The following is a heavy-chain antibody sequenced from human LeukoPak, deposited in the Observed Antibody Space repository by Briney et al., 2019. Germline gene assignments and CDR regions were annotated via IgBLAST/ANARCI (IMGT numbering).Heavy chain of an antibody. J-gene: IGHJ4*02. Sequence: ASVKVSCKASGYTFTDYYMHWVRQAAGRGLEWMGRINPDSGGTNYAQNFQGRVTMTRDTSISTAYMELNRLTSDDPAMYYCAGINYYDSNGHSDYWGQGTRVTVSS. D-gene: IGHD3-22*01. CDR1: GYTFTDYY. CDR2: INPDSGGT. CDR3: AGINYYDSNGHSDY. V-gene: IGHV1-2*06.